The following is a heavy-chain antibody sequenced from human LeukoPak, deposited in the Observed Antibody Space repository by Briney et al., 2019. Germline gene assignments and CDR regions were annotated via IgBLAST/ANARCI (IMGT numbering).Heavy chain of an antibody. D-gene: IGHD3-10*01. CDR3: ARGVRDVPYYYYYYMDV. J-gene: IGHJ6*03. V-gene: IGHV4-4*07. CDR1: VGSISGYY. CDR2: IYASGST. Sequence: SETLSLTCTVSVGSISGYYWSWIRQPAGKGLEWIGRIYASGSTSYNPSLKSRVTMLIDTSKNELSLTLTSVTVADTAVYYCARGVRDVPYYYYYYMDVWGKGPRSPSP.